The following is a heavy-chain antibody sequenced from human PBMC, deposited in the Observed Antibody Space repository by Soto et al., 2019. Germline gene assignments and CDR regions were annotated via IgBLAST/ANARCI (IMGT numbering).Heavy chain of an antibody. CDR2: ISSSGSNI. J-gene: IGHJ3*02. CDR3: AKDGGGYCSGGSCYLDAFDI. D-gene: IGHD2-15*01. V-gene: IGHV3-21*04. Sequence: GGSLRLSCAASGCTFSSYSMNWVRQAPGKGLEWVSAISSSGSNIYYADSVKGRFTISRDNAKNTLYLQMNSLRAEDTAVYYCAKDGGGYCSGGSCYLDAFDIWGQGTMVTVSS. CDR1: GCTFSSYS.